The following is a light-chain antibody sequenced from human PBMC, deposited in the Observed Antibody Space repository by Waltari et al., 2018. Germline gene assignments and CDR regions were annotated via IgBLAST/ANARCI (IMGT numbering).Light chain of an antibody. CDR1: SSDLGGYDF. CDR2: DAS. V-gene: IGLV2-14*03. J-gene: IGLJ2*01. Sequence: QSALIQPASVSGSPGQSITISCTGSSSDLGGYDFVSWYQRRPGKAPQLMISDASRRPSAVSNRFSGSKSGNRASLTISGLRPEDEADYYCSSYTSGSTHVIFGGGTKLTVL. CDR3: SSYTSGSTHVI.